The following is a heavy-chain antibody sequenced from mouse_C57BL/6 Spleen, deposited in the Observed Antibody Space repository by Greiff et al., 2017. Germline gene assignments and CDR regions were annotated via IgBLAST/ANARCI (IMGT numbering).Heavy chain of an antibody. CDR2: IWSGGST. Sequence: VKLQESGPGLVQPSQSLSITCTVSGFSLTSYGVHWVRQSPGKGLEWLGVIWSGGSTDYNAAFMSRLSITKDNSKSQVFFKMNSLQADDTAIYYCAKKGYYDYDGYYYAMDYWGQGTSVTVSS. D-gene: IGHD2-4*01. V-gene: IGHV2-5*01. J-gene: IGHJ4*01. CDR1: GFSLTSYG. CDR3: AKKGYYDYDGYYYAMDY.